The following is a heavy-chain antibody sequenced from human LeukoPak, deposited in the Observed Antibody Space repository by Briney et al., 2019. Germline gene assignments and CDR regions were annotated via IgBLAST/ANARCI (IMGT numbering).Heavy chain of an antibody. CDR3: ARGWTPNHHTAMAY. J-gene: IGHJ4*02. Sequence: PSETLSLTCTVSGGSISSYYWSWIRQPPGKGLEWIGYIYHSGSTNYNPSLKSRVTISVDTSKNQFSLRLSSVTAADTAVYYCARGWTPNHHTAMAYWGQGILVTVFS. D-gene: IGHD5-18*01. V-gene: IGHV4-59*01. CDR2: IYHSGST. CDR1: GGSISSYY.